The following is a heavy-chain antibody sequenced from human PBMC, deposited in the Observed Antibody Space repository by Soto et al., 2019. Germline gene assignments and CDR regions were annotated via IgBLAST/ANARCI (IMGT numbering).Heavy chain of an antibody. CDR1: GFTFRTHG. Sequence: GGSLRLSCAASGFTFRTHGMHWVRQAPGKGLEWVALMSFDGGDISYADSVKGRFTISRDNSKNTLYLQMSSLRSEDTAVYYCARSPRNWGFDYWGLGTLVTVSS. V-gene: IGHV3-30*03. J-gene: IGHJ4*02. CDR2: MSFDGGDI. D-gene: IGHD7-27*01. CDR3: ARSPRNWGFDY.